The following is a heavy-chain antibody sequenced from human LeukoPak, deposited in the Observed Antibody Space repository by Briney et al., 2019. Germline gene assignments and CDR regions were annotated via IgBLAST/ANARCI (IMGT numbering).Heavy chain of an antibody. J-gene: IGHJ6*03. CDR2: ISGSGAKT. CDR3: ARTDCGGDRLRLTYYYYYMDV. D-gene: IGHD2-21*02. V-gene: IGHV3-21*01. CDR1: GFIFSSYS. Sequence: GGSLRLSCAASGFIFSSYSMNWVRQAPGKGLEWVSAISGSGAKTYYADFVKGRFTISRDNAKNSLYLQMNSLRADDTAVYYCARTDCGGDRLRLTYYYYYMDVWGKGTTVTVSS.